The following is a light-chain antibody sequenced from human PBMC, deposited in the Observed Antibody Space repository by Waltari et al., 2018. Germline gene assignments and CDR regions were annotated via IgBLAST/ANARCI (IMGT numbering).Light chain of an antibody. V-gene: IGLV2-14*03. CDR3: SSYTRGRTYV. Sequence: QSALTQPASVSGSPGQSIAISCSGSSTDIGAHDFVSWYQQHPGKATNLIIFDVSSRLSGIAYRFSGSKFGNTASLTISGLQAEDEADYFCSSYTRGRTYVFGSGTKVTVL. CDR2: DVS. CDR1: STDIGAHDF. J-gene: IGLJ1*01.